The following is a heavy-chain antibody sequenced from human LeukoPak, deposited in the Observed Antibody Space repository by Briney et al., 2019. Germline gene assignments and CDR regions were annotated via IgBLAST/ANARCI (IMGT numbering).Heavy chain of an antibody. CDR1: GGSISNGSYY. CDR2: IYYSGST. CDR3: ARSYDFWSGYPHYYYYMDV. D-gene: IGHD3-3*01. J-gene: IGHJ6*03. Sequence: PSETLSLTCTVSGGSISNGSYYWSWIRQPPGKGLEWIGYIYYSGSTNYNPSLKSRVTISVDTSKNQFSLKLSSVTAADTAVYYCARSYDFWSGYPHYYYYMDVWGKGTTVTVSS. V-gene: IGHV4-61*01.